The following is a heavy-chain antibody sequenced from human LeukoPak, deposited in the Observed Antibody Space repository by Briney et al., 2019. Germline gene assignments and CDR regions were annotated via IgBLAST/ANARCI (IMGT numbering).Heavy chain of an antibody. CDR3: ARGRTPVYYYYYYMDV. Sequence: SETLSLTCAVYGGSLSGYYWSGIRQPPGKGLEWIGEINHSGSTNYNPSLKSRVTISVDTSKNQFSLKLSSVTAADTAVYYCARGRTPVYYYYYYMDVWGKGTTVTVSS. D-gene: IGHD1-14*01. J-gene: IGHJ6*03. V-gene: IGHV4-34*01. CDR1: GGSLSGYY. CDR2: INHSGST.